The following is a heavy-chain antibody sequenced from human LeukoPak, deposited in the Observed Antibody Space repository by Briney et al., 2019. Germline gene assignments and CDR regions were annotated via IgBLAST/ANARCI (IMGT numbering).Heavy chain of an antibody. V-gene: IGHV4-59*01. Sequence: PSETLSLTCTVSGGSISGYYWSWIRQPPGKGLEWIAYIYYSETKYNPSLKSRVTISVDTSKNQFSLKLSSVTAADTAVYYCARDNGPKTFDYWGQGTLVTVSS. CDR1: GGSISGYY. CDR3: ARDNGPKTFDY. J-gene: IGHJ4*02. CDR2: IYYSET.